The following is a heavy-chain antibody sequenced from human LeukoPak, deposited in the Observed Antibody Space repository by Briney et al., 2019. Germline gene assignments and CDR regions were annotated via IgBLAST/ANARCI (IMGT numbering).Heavy chain of an antibody. V-gene: IGHV4-59*01. Sequence: SETLSLTCTVSGGSIRSYFWTWIRQPPGKGLEWIGYISNSGSTNYNPSLKSRVTMSVDTSKNQFSLKLSSVTAADTAVYYCARGVTIFGVIYFDYWGQGSLVTVSS. CDR1: GGSIRSYF. D-gene: IGHD3-3*01. CDR2: ISNSGST. CDR3: ARGVTIFGVIYFDY. J-gene: IGHJ4*02.